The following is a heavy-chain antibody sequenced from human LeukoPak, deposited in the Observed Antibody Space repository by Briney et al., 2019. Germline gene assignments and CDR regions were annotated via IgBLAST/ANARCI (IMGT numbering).Heavy chain of an antibody. V-gene: IGHV4-34*01. Sequence: SGTLSLTCAVYGGSFSGYYWSWIRQPPGKGLEWIGEINHSGSTNYNPSLKSRVTISVDTSKNQFSLKLSSVTAADTAVYYCARGDGGYGYWGQGTLVTVSS. J-gene: IGHJ4*02. D-gene: IGHD1-1*01. CDR1: GGSFSGYY. CDR2: INHSGST. CDR3: ARGDGGYGY.